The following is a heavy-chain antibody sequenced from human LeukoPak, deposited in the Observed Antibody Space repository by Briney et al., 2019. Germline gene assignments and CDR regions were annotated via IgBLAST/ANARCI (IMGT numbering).Heavy chain of an antibody. CDR1: GGSISSYY. CDR3: ARNVGYSYGFRGDY. Sequence: SETLSLTCTVSGGSISSYYWSWIRQPPGKGLEWIGYIYYSGSTNYNPSLKSRVTISVDTSKNQFSLKLSSVTAADTAVYYCARNVGYSYGFRGDYWGQGTLVTVSS. CDR2: IYYSGST. V-gene: IGHV4-59*12. J-gene: IGHJ4*02. D-gene: IGHD5-18*01.